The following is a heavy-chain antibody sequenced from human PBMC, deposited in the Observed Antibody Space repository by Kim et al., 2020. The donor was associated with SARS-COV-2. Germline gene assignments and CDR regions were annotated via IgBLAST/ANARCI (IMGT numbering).Heavy chain of an antibody. Sequence: ADWVKGRFTISRDNSKNTLYLQMNSLRAEDTAVYYCVTGAATGQILPFDYWGQGTLVTVSS. V-gene: IGHV3-23*01. J-gene: IGHJ4*02. CDR3: VTGAATGQILPFDY. D-gene: IGHD6-13*01.